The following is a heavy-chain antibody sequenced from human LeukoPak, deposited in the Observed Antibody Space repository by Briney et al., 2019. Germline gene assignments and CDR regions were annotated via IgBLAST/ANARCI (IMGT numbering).Heavy chain of an antibody. V-gene: IGHV3-48*01. CDR2: ISSGSRTI. Sequence: PGGSLRLSCAASGFTLSSYSMNWVRQAPGKGLEWISYISSGSRTIYYADSVEGRFTVSRDNAKNSLYLQMRSLRAEDTAVYYCARESITGHRDFDYWGQGTLVTVSS. D-gene: IGHD1-20*01. CDR1: GFTLSSYS. J-gene: IGHJ4*02. CDR3: ARESITGHRDFDY.